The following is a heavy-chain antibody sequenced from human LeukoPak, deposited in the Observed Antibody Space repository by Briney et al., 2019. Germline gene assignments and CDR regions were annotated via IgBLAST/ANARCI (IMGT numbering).Heavy chain of an antibody. J-gene: IGHJ4*02. CDR1: GFTFSSYA. CDR3: VRRGDASSGWGDHDF. CDR2: IGGSGDKT. D-gene: IGHD6-19*01. Sequence: PGGSLRLSCAASGFTFSSYAISWVRQAPGKGLEWVSTIGGSGDKTFYADSVKGRFTIPRDNSKNMVHLQMNSLTGEDTAVYYCVRRGDASSGWGDHDFWGQGALVTVSS. V-gene: IGHV3-23*01.